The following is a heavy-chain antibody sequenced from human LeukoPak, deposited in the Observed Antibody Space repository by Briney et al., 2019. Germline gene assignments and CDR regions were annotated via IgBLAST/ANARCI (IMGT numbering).Heavy chain of an antibody. V-gene: IGHV1-69*04. Sequence: PGGSLRLSCAASGFTFSSYAISWVRQAPGQGLEWMGRIIPILGIANYAQKFQGRVTITADKSTSTAYMELSSLRSEDTAVYYCARDGLEPMVATYFDYWGQGTLVTVSS. D-gene: IGHD5-12*01. J-gene: IGHJ4*02. CDR1: GFTFSSYA. CDR3: ARDGLEPMVATYFDY. CDR2: IIPILGIA.